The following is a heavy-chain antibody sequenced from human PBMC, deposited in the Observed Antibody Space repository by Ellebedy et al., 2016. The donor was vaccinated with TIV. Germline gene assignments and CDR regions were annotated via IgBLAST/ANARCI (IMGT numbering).Heavy chain of an antibody. J-gene: IGHJ3*01. V-gene: IGHV3-33*08. D-gene: IGHD2/OR15-2a*01. CDR2: IWADGTNE. CDR1: GFTFSSYS. CDR3: ARDNRGSRRINTFDV. Sequence: PGGSLRLSCEASGFTFSSYSMNWVGKAPGKGLECGAVIWADGTNEDYGDSVKVRFTISRDNSKNTLYLQMNSLIAEDTAVYYCARDNRGSRRINTFDVWGPGTMVTVSS.